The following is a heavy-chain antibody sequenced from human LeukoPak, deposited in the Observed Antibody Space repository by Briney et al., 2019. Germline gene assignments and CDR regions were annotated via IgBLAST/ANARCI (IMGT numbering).Heavy chain of an antibody. CDR2: IYYSGST. J-gene: IGHJ4*02. D-gene: IGHD1-26*01. CDR1: GGSISSYH. Sequence: SETLSLTCTVSGGSISSYHWSWIRQPPGKALEWIGNIYYSGSTNYNPSLKSRVTISVDTSKNQFSLKLSSVTAADTAVYYCARSARRVGAYDYWGQGTLVTVSS. CDR3: ARSARRVGAYDY. V-gene: IGHV4-59*01.